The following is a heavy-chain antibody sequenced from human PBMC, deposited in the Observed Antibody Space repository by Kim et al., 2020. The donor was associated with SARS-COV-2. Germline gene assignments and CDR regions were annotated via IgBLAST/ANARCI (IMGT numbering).Heavy chain of an antibody. CDR3: ARDLGGYSYGYVAFDI. CDR1: GGSFSGYY. J-gene: IGHJ3*02. D-gene: IGHD5-18*01. CDR2: INHSGST. Sequence: SETLSLTCAVYGGSFSGYYWSWIRQPPGKGLEWIGEINHSGSTNYNPSLKSRVTISVDTSKNQFSLKLSSVTAADTAVYYCARDLGGYSYGYVAFDIWGQGTMVTVSS. V-gene: IGHV4-34*01.